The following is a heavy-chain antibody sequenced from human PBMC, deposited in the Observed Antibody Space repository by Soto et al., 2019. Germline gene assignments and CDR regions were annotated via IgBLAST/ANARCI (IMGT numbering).Heavy chain of an antibody. CDR3: ARGSYCSSTSCSTHFDY. J-gene: IGHJ4*02. Sequence: SETLSLTCTVSGGSISSYSWSWIRQPPGKGLEWIGYIYYSGSTNYNPSLKSRVTISVGTSKNQFSLKLSSVTAADTAVYYCARGSYCSSTSCSTHFDYWGQGTLVTVSS. CDR2: IYYSGST. D-gene: IGHD2-2*01. CDR1: GGSISSYS. V-gene: IGHV4-59*01.